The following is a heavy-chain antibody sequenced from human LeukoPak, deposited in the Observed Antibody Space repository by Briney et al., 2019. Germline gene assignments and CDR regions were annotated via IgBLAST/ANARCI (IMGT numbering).Heavy chain of an antibody. V-gene: IGHV3-23*01. Sequence: PGGSLGLSCAASGFTFSSYAMSWVRQAPGKGLEWVSAISGSGGSTYYADSVKGRFTISRDNSKNTLYLQMNSLRAEGTAVYYCAKGTGVTRLFDYWGQGTLVTVSS. D-gene: IGHD4-23*01. CDR3: AKGTGVTRLFDY. CDR2: ISGSGGST. CDR1: GFTFSSYA. J-gene: IGHJ4*02.